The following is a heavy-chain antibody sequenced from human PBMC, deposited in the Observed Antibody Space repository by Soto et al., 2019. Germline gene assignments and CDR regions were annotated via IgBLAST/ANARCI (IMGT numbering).Heavy chain of an antibody. CDR2: INHSGST. Sequence: PSETLSLTCAVYGGSFSGYYCSWIRQPPGKGLEWIGEINHSGSTNYNPSLKSRVTISVDTSKNQFSLKLSSVTAADTAVYYCARGHMTVRAYYYDSSGYWHDYWGQGTLVTVSS. V-gene: IGHV4-34*01. CDR3: ARGHMTVRAYYYDSSGYWHDY. D-gene: IGHD3-22*01. J-gene: IGHJ4*02. CDR1: GGSFSGYY.